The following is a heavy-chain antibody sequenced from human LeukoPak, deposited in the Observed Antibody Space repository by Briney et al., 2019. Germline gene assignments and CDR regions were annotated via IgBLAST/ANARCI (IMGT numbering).Heavy chain of an antibody. CDR3: ARGSWLDP. Sequence: PSETLSLTCAVYGGSFSGYYWSWIRQPPGKGLEWIGEINHSGSTNYNPSLKSRVTISVDTSKNQFSLKLSSVTAADTAVYYCARGSWLDPWGQGTLVTVSS. CDR1: GGSFSGYY. V-gene: IGHV4-34*01. J-gene: IGHJ5*02. CDR2: INHSGST.